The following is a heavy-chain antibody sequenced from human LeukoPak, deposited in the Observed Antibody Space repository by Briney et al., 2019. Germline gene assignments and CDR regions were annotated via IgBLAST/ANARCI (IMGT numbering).Heavy chain of an antibody. CDR1: GFTFSSYS. V-gene: IGHV3-21*01. CDR3: ASPVVAALYYYYGMDV. Sequence: PGGSLRLSCAASGFTFSSYSMNWVRQAPGKGLEWVSSISSSSSYIYYADSVKGRFTISRDNAKNSLYLQMNSLRAEDTAVYYCASPVVAALYYYYGMDVWGQGTTVTVSS. J-gene: IGHJ6*02. CDR2: ISSSSSYI. D-gene: IGHD2-15*01.